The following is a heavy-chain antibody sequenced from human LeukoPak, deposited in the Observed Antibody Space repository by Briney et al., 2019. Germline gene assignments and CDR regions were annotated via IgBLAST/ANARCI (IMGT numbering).Heavy chain of an antibody. CDR3: ARGLYNTYPEDY. CDR1: GYTFSSHY. D-gene: IGHD1-1*01. Sequence: ASVKVSCKASGYTFSSHYVHWVRQAPGQGLEWMGIISPSSGSISYAQKFQGRVTMTRDTSTSIAYMELSSLRSEDTAVYYCARGLYNTYPEDYWGQGTLVTVSS. J-gene: IGHJ4*02. CDR2: ISPSSGSI. V-gene: IGHV1-46*01.